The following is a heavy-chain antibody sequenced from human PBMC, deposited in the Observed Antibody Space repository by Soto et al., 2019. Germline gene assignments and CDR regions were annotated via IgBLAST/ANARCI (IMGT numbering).Heavy chain of an antibody. CDR1: GGSISSGGYS. J-gene: IGHJ1*01. CDR3: ASVTVPMGAEYFQH. V-gene: IGHV4-30-2*01. D-gene: IGHD3-10*01. CDR2: IYHSGST. Sequence: QLQLQESGSGLVKPSQTLSLTCAVSGGSISSGGYSWSWIRQPPGKGLEWIGYIYHSGSTYYNPSLKSRVTISVDRSKNQFSLKLSSVTAADTAVYYCASVTVPMGAEYFQHWGQGTLVTVSS.